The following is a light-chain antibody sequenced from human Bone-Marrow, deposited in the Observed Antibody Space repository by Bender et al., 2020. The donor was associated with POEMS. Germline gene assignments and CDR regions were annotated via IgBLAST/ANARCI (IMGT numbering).Light chain of an antibody. CDR1: SLPNQY. CDR2: KDS. V-gene: IGLV3-25*03. J-gene: IGLJ2*01. Sequence: SYELTQPPSVSLSPGQTARITCSGDSLPNQYAFWYQQKPGRPPILVIFKDSERPSGIPERFSGSSSGTTVTLTISGVQAEDEADYYCQSADSSGTYKLFGGGTKLTVL. CDR3: QSADSSGTYKL.